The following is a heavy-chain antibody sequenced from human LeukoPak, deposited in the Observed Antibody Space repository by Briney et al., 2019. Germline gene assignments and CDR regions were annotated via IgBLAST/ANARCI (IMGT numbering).Heavy chain of an antibody. Sequence: GGSLRLSCAASGFTFSSYSMHWVRQAPGKGLEWVAVISYDGSNKYYADSVKGRFTISRDNTKNTLYLKMNRLRAEDTAVYYCARDQGGYSYGNDYWGQGTLVTVSS. J-gene: IGHJ4*02. CDR2: ISYDGSNK. CDR1: GFTFSSYS. V-gene: IGHV3-30*04. D-gene: IGHD5-18*01. CDR3: ARDQGGYSYGNDY.